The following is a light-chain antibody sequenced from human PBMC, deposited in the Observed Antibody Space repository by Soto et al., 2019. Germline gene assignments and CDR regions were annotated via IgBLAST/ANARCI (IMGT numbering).Light chain of an antibody. CDR3: QHYGSSRA. CDR2: GTS. CDR1: QSVSSSY. Sequence: EIVLTQPPGTLSLSPGERATLSCRASQSVSSSYLAWYQQKPGQAPRLLIYGTSARATAIPDRFSGSGSGTDFTLTISRLEPEDFAVYYCQHYGSSRAFGQGTKVDIK. V-gene: IGKV3-20*01. J-gene: IGKJ1*01.